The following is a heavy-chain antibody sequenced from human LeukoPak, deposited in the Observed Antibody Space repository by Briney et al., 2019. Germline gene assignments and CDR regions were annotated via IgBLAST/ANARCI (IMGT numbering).Heavy chain of an antibody. CDR3: ARKVISSWEFDY. CDR1: GFTFDDYA. Sequence: GGSLRLSCAASGFTFDDYAMSWVRQAPGKGLEWVSGINWNGGSTGYADSVKGRFTISRDNAKNSLYLQMNSLRAEDTALYYCARKVISSWEFDYWGQGTLVTVSS. J-gene: IGHJ4*02. V-gene: IGHV3-20*04. D-gene: IGHD6-13*01. CDR2: INWNGGST.